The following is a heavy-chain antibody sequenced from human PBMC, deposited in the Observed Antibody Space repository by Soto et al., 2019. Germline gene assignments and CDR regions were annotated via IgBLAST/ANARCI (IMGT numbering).Heavy chain of an antibody. J-gene: IGHJ4*02. CDR3: ARDVPTVTTGGPDY. Sequence: QVQLVQSGAEVKKPGASVKVSCKASGYIFTKYGISWVRQAPGQGLEWMGWISAYNGNTNYAQKLQGRVTMTTDTSTSTPYMELMSLTSDDTAVYYCARDVPTVTTGGPDYWGQGSLVTVSS. CDR1: GYIFTKYG. D-gene: IGHD4-17*01. V-gene: IGHV1-18*01. CDR2: ISAYNGNT.